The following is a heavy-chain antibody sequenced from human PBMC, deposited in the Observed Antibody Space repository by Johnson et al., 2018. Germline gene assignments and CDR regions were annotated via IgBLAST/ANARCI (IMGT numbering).Heavy chain of an antibody. J-gene: IGHJ6*02. CDR2: ISGSGGST. CDR3: AGATGLYGDLYYYGMDV. D-gene: IGHD4-17*01. Sequence: VQLVQSGGGLVQPGGSLRLSCAASGFTFSSYAMSWVRQAPGKGLEWVSAISGSGGSTYYADSVKGRFTISRENSKNPLYRQMNSLRAEDTAVYYCAGATGLYGDLYYYGMDVWGQGSTVTVSS. CDR1: GFTFSSYA. V-gene: IGHV3-23*04.